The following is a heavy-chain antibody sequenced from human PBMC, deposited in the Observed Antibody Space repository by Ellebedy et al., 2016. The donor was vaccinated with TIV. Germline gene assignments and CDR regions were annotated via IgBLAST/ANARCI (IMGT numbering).Heavy chain of an antibody. Sequence: PGGSLRLSCAASGFTFIDYAMGWVRQAPGKGLEWVSTISSNGGGTYYPNSVEGRFTISRDNSNNTLWLQMSSLRAEDTARYFCAKDLGLARQWGFDYWGQGTLVTVSS. CDR1: GFTFIDYA. CDR2: ISSNGGGT. V-gene: IGHV3-23*01. CDR3: AKDLGLARQWGFDY. J-gene: IGHJ4*02. D-gene: IGHD2-8*01.